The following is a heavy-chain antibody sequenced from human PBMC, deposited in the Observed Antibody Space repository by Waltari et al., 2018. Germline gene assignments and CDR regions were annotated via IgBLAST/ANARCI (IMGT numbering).Heavy chain of an antibody. J-gene: IGHJ4*02. V-gene: IGHV3-7*01. CDR3: ARDPGWGALDY. Sequence: VQLVESGGGLVQPGGSLRLSCEAAEFSFSTSWMSWVRQAPGKGLEWVAIIKTDGSAQDYVDSVKGRFSISRDNAKRSLYLQMNSLRVEDTAVYYCARDPGWGALDYWGQGTLVTVSS. CDR1: EFSFSTSW. CDR2: IKTDGSAQ. D-gene: IGHD6-19*01.